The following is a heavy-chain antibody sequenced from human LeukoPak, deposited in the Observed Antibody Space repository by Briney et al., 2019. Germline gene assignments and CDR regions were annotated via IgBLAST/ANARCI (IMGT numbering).Heavy chain of an antibody. CDR3: AKDLFDY. V-gene: IGHV3-30*18. Sequence: GGSLRLSCAASGFTFSSYAMHWVRQAPGKGLEWVAVISSDGGTKYYADSVKGRFTISRDNSKNTLYVQMNSLGPDDTAVYYCAKDLFDYWGQGTLVSVSA. CDR1: GFTFSSYA. CDR2: ISSDGGTK. J-gene: IGHJ4*02.